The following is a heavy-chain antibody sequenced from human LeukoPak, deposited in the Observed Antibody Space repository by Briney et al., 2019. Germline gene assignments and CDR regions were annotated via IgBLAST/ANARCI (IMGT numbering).Heavy chain of an antibody. Sequence: GGSLRLSCAASGFTFSSCWMHWGRQAPGKGLVWVSRINSDASSTSYADSVKGRFTISRDNAKNTLHLQMNSLRAEDTAVYYCARALGSEFDYWGQGTLVTVSS. CDR2: INSDASST. D-gene: IGHD3-16*01. V-gene: IGHV3-74*01. CDR3: ARALGSEFDY. CDR1: GFTFSSCW. J-gene: IGHJ4*02.